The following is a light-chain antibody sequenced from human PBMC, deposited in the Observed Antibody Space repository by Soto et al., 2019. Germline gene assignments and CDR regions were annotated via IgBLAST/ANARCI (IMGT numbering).Light chain of an antibody. CDR1: SSDVGGYNY. Sequence: QSVLTQPASVSGSPGQPITISCTGTSSDVGGYNYVSWYQQHPGKVPKLMIYEVSNRPSGVVNRFSGSKSGNTASLTISGLQAEDEADYYCSSFTSSSTQVFGTGTKVTVL. J-gene: IGLJ1*01. V-gene: IGLV2-14*01. CDR3: SSFTSSSTQV. CDR2: EVS.